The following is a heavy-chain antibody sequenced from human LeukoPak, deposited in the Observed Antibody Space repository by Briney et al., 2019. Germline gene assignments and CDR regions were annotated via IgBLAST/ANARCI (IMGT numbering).Heavy chain of an antibody. D-gene: IGHD6-19*01. J-gene: IGHJ3*02. CDR2: IWYDGSNK. V-gene: IGHV3-33*01. CDR1: GFTFSSYG. CDR3: ARGMADTIVAIWDAFDI. Sequence: GGSLRLSCAASGFTFSSYGMHWVRQAPGKGLEWVAVIWYDGSNKYYADSVKGRFTISRDNSKNTLYLQMNSLRAEDTAVYYCARGMADTIVAIWDAFDIWGQGTMVTVSS.